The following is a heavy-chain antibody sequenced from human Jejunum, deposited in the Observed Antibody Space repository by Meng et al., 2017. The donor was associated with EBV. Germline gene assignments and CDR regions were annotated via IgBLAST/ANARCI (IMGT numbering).Heavy chain of an antibody. V-gene: IGHV4-34*12. J-gene: IGHJ4*02. CDR2: IIHSGST. CDR1: GGSFNYYY. Sequence: QGQLQQWGARLFKPSETLSLTCAVYGGSFNYYYWTWIRQPPGKGLEWIGEIIHSGSTNYDPSLKSRVTISVDRSKNQFSLKLTSVTAADTAVYYCARKAVPGTFARPKFDYWGQGTLVTVSS. CDR3: ARKAVPGTFARPKFDY. D-gene: IGHD6-19*01.